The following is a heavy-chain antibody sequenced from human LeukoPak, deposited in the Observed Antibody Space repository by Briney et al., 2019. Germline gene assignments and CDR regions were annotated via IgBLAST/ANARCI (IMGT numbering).Heavy chain of an antibody. CDR1: GGSISSYY. Sequence: SETLSLTCTVSGGSISSYYWSWIRQPPGKGLEWIGYIYYSGYTNYNPSLKSRVTISVDTSKNQFSLKLNSVTAADTAVYYCARGLRFGAGVDPWGQGTLVTVSS. V-gene: IGHV4-59*12. CDR3: ARGLRFGAGVDP. CDR2: IYYSGYT. D-gene: IGHD3-10*01. J-gene: IGHJ5*02.